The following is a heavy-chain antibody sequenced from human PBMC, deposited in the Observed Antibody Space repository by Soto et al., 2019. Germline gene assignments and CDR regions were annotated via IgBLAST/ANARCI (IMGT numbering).Heavy chain of an antibody. CDR2: INPSGGKT. CDR3: ARDEYHYGSGSSYSTLDD. Sequence: GASGKVSCKASGYTFTNHYIHWVRQGPGQGPEWMGTINPSGGKTDYAQKFKGRVTLTSDTPTSTVYMELRSLRSEDTAIYYCARDEYHYGSGSSYSTLDDWGQGTLVTVSS. CDR1: GYTFTNHY. V-gene: IGHV1-46*01. D-gene: IGHD3-10*01. J-gene: IGHJ4*02.